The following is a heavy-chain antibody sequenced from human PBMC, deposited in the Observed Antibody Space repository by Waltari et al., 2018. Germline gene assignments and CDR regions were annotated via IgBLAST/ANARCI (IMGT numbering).Heavy chain of an antibody. Sequence: QPQLQESGPGLEKPSETLSLTCTVSGGSITTRSYHWAWIRQTPGKGLEWIGSIHISGSTDYNPSLRSRVTMSVDTSNNQFSLKLTSVTAADTAVYYCARQPPTTVPTPRSPFDTWGQGTMVSVSS. D-gene: IGHD4-17*01. CDR2: IHISGST. V-gene: IGHV4-39*07. CDR1: GGSITTRSYH. CDR3: ARQPPTTVPTPRSPFDT. J-gene: IGHJ3*02.